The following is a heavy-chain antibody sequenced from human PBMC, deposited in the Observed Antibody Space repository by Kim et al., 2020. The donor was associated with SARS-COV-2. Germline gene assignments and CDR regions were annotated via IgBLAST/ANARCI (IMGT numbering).Heavy chain of an antibody. Sequence: GESLKISCKGSGYSFTTYWIGWVRQMPGKGLEWMGIIYPGDSDTRYSPSFQGQVTISADKSINTAYLQWSSLKASDAAMYYCARRSDYAGNSIDYWGQGTLVTASS. D-gene: IGHD4-17*01. CDR2: IYPGDSDT. J-gene: IGHJ4*02. CDR3: ARRSDYAGNSIDY. V-gene: IGHV5-51*01. CDR1: GYSFTTYW.